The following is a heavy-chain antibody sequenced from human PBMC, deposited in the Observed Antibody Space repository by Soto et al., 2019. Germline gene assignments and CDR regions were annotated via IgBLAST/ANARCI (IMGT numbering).Heavy chain of an antibody. Sequence: PSETLSLTCTVSGGSISSSSYYWGWIRQPPGKGLEWIGSIYYSGSTYYNPSLKSRVTISVDTSKNQFSLKLSSVTAADTAVFYCARRGGSAYYDHRSNWFDPWGQGTLVTVSS. CDR1: GGSISSSSYY. V-gene: IGHV4-39*01. J-gene: IGHJ5*02. D-gene: IGHD3-3*01. CDR2: IYYSGST. CDR3: ARRGGSAYYDHRSNWFDP.